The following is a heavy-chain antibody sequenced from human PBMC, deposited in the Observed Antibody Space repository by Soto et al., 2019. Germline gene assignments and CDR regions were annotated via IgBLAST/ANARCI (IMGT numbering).Heavy chain of an antibody. D-gene: IGHD5-18*01. V-gene: IGHV1-69*13. J-gene: IGHJ4*02. CDR1: GGTFYTYT. CDR3: ARIPRYSFPTSDDRDS. CDR2: ITPIYPTT. Sequence: SVKVSCKASGGTFYTYTFSWVRQAPGQGLEWMGSITPIYPTTNYAEKFQGRLTVTADGSTNTAYMELNSLTSEDTAVYYCARIPRYSFPTSDDRDSWGQGTLVTVSS.